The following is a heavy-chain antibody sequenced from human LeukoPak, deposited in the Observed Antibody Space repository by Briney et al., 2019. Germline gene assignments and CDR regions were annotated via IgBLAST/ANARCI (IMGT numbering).Heavy chain of an antibody. Sequence: GASVKVSCKASGGTFSSYAISWVRQAPGQGLEWMGGIIPIFDTANYAQKFQGRVTITADESTSTAYMELSSLRSEDTAVYYCARGPEYGDYVRVAIDIWGQGTMVTVSS. CDR2: IIPIFDTA. CDR3: ARGPEYGDYVRVAIDI. CDR1: GGTFSSYA. J-gene: IGHJ3*02. V-gene: IGHV1-69*01. D-gene: IGHD4-17*01.